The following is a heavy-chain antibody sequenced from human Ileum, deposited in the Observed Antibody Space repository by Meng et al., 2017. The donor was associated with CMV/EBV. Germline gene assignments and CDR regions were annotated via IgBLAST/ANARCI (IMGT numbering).Heavy chain of an antibody. CDR1: GFTFSDYY. D-gene: IGHD3-3*01. Sequence: SGFTFSDYYMSWILQAPGKGLEWVSYISSSGSTIYYADSVKGRFTISRDNAKNSLYLQMNSLRAEDTAVYYCARRNYDFWSGGWFDPWGQGTLVTVSS. CDR2: ISSSGSTI. V-gene: IGHV3-11*04. CDR3: ARRNYDFWSGGWFDP. J-gene: IGHJ5*02.